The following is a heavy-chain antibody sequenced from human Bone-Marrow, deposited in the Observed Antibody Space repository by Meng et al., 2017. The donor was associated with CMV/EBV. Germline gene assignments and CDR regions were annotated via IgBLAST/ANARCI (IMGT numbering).Heavy chain of an antibody. CDR2: INWNGGST. V-gene: IGHV3-20*04. CDR3: ARTYDFWSGYYLYYYYYGMDV. D-gene: IGHD3-3*01. CDR1: GFTFDDYG. Sequence: GGSLRLSCAASGFTFDDYGMSWVRQAPGKGLEWVSGINWNGGSTGYADSVKGRFTISRDNAKNSLYLQMNSLRAEDTALYYCARTYDFWSGYYLYYYYYGMDVWGQGTTVTVSS. J-gene: IGHJ6*02.